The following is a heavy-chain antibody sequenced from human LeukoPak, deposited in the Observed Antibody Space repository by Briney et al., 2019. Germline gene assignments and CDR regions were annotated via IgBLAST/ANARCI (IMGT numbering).Heavy chain of an antibody. CDR3: ATGSHDAFDI. J-gene: IGHJ3*02. V-gene: IGHV3-43*01. D-gene: IGHD1-14*01. Sequence: PGGSLRLSCAASGFTFDDYTMHWVRQAPGKGLQWVSLISWDGGSTYYADSVKGRFTISRDNSKNSLYLQMNSLRTEDTALYYCATGSHDAFDIWGQGTMVTVSS. CDR1: GFTFDDYT. CDR2: ISWDGGST.